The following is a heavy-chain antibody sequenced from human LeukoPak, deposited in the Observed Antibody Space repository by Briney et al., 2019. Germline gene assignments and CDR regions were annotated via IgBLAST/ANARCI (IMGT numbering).Heavy chain of an antibody. D-gene: IGHD2-21*01. Sequence: MPSETLSLTCAVYGGSFSGYNWSWIRQPAGKGLEWIGRFYTSATPNYNPSLKSRVTISVDTSRNQFSLKLSSVTAADTAVYYCARGGIPDYWGQGILVTVSS. CDR3: ARGGIPDY. V-gene: IGHV4-59*10. CDR1: GGSFSGYN. J-gene: IGHJ4*02. CDR2: FYTSATP.